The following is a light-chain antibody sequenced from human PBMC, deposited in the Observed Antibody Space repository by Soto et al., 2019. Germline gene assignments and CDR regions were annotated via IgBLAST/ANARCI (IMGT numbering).Light chain of an antibody. CDR2: AAS. CDR1: QCISSW. Sequence: DIQMTQSPSSVSASVGDRVTITCRASQCISSWLAWYQQKPGKAPKLLIYAASSLQSRVPSRISGSGSGTDFTLTISSLQPEDFATYYCQQANTFPWTFGQGTKVEIK. V-gene: IGKV1-12*01. J-gene: IGKJ1*01. CDR3: QQANTFPWT.